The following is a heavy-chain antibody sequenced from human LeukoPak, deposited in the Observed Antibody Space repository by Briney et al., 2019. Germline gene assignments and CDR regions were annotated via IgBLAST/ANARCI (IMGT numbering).Heavy chain of an antibody. CDR1: GFTFSSYA. J-gene: IGHJ4*02. V-gene: IGHV3-64D*06. CDR3: VKGLYDILTGYPFDY. D-gene: IGHD3-9*01. CDR2: ISSNGGST. Sequence: GGSLRLSCSASGFTFSSYAMHWVRQAPGKGLEYVSAISSNGGSTYYADSVKGRFTISRDNSKNTLYLQMSSLRAEDTAVYYCVKGLYDILTGYPFDYWGQGILVTVSS.